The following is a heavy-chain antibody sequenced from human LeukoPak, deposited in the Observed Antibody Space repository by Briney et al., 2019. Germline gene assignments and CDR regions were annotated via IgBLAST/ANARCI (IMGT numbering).Heavy chain of an antibody. V-gene: IGHV1-18*01. Sequence: GASMKVSCKASGYTFTSYGISWVRQAPGQGLEWMGWISAYNGNTNYAQKLQGRVTMTTDTSTSTAYMELRSLRSDDTAVYYCARDRRSGYCSSTSCYLFDYCGQGTLVTVSS. J-gene: IGHJ4*02. D-gene: IGHD2-2*01. CDR2: ISAYNGNT. CDR1: GYTFTSYG. CDR3: ARDRRSGYCSSTSCYLFDY.